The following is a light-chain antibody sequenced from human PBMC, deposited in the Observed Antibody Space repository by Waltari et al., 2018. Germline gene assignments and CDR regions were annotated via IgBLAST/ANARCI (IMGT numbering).Light chain of an antibody. CDR1: SSDLGDYNY. V-gene: IGLV2-14*03. Sequence: QSALTQPASVSGSPGQSITISCTGTSSDLGDYNYVSWYQEHPGKAPKLMIYDVSNRPSGVSNRCSGSKSGNTASLTISGLQAEDEGHYYCSSYASSTTVLFGGGTKLTVL. CDR3: SSYASSTTVL. J-gene: IGLJ2*01. CDR2: DVS.